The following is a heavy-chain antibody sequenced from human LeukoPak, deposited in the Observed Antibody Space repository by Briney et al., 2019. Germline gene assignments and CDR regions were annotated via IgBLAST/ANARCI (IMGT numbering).Heavy chain of an antibody. J-gene: IGHJ4*02. CDR1: GFTFSSYS. Sequence: PGGSLRLSCAASGFTFSSYSMSWLRQAPGKGLEWVSAISGSGGSTYYADSVKGRFSISRDNSKNTLYLQMNSMGGEDTAVYYCAHINSSWSDYWGQGTLVTVSS. CDR3: AHINSSWSDY. CDR2: ISGSGGST. D-gene: IGHD6-13*01. V-gene: IGHV3-23*01.